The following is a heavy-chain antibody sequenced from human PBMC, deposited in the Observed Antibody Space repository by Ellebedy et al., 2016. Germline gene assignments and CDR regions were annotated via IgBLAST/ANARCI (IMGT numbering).Heavy chain of an antibody. D-gene: IGHD3-3*01. J-gene: IGHJ4*01. V-gene: IGHV3-11*01. CDR1: GFPFSDYS. CDR2: ITNDGKTI. Sequence: GGSLRLXCAASGFPFSDYSMTWIRQAPGKGLEWVSSITNDGKTISYADSVKGRFTMSRDNAKRSLFLQMNSLRGDDTAVYFCTREFYGFAPFYFDHWGHGSLVTVSS. CDR3: TREFYGFAPFYFDH.